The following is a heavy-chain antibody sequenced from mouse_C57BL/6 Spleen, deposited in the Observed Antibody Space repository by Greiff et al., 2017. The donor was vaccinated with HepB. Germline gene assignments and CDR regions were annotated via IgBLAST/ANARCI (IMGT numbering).Heavy chain of an antibody. D-gene: IGHD1-1*01. CDR2: INPSTGGT. V-gene: IGHV1-42*01. Sequence: VQLKESGPELVKPGASVKISCKASGYSFTGYYMNWVKQSPEKSLEWIGEINPSTGGTTYNQKFKAKATLTVDKSSSTAYMQLKSLTSEDSAVYYCARLGYYGPYFDYWGQGTTLTVSS. CDR1: GYSFTGYY. CDR3: ARLGYYGPYFDY. J-gene: IGHJ2*01.